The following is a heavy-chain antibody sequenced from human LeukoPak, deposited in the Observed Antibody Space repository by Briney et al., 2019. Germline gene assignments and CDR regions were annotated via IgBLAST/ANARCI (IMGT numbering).Heavy chain of an antibody. CDR1: GFTFSSYG. CDR2: ISYDGSNK. CDR3: ARVRGSYASDY. Sequence: GGSLRLSCAASGFTFSSYGMHWVRQAPGKGLEWVADISYDGSNKYYADSVKGRFTISRDNAKNSLYLQMDSLRAEDTAVYYCARVRGSYASDYWGQGTLVTVSS. V-gene: IGHV3-30*03. D-gene: IGHD1-26*01. J-gene: IGHJ4*02.